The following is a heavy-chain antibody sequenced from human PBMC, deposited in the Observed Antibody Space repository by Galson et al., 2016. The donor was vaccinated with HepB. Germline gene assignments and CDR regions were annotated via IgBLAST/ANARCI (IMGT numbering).Heavy chain of an antibody. V-gene: IGHV6-1*01. Sequence: CAISGDSVSSNSVVWNWIRQSPSRGLEWLGRTYYRSKWFNEYADSVKSRITINAYTSMNHLSLLLNSVTPEDTAVYYCARVLITLQRNFFDYWGQGTLVTVSS. CDR1: GDSVSSNSVV. J-gene: IGHJ4*02. CDR2: TYYRSKWFN. CDR3: ARVLITLQRNFFDY. D-gene: IGHD6-25*01.